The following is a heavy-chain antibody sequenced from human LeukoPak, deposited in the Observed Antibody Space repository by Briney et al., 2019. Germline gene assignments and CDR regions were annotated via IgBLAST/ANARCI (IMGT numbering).Heavy chain of an antibody. J-gene: IGHJ4*02. V-gene: IGHV3-23*01. CDR2: IS. CDR3: AKAAGSELTDYFDY. D-gene: IGHD1-7*01. Sequence: GGSLRLSCTASGFTFSSYAMSWVRQAPGKGLEWVSDISGRFSISRDNPKNTLHLQMNSLRAEDTAVYYCAKAAGSELTDYFDYWGQGTLVTVSS. CDR1: GFTFSSYA.